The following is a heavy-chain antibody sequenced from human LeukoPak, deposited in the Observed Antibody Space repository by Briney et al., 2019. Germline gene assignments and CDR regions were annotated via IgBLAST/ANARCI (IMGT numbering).Heavy chain of an antibody. CDR2: IYTSGST. D-gene: IGHD3-10*01. V-gene: IGHV4-4*07. CDR3: ARHGFLVRGVIPANWFDP. CDR1: GDSISSFY. J-gene: IGHJ5*02. Sequence: SETLSLTCTVSGDSISSFYWTWIRQPAGKGLEWIGRIYTSGSTNYNPSLKSRVTMSVDTSKNQFSLKLSSVTAADTAVYYCARHGFLVRGVIPANWFDPWGQGTLVTVSS.